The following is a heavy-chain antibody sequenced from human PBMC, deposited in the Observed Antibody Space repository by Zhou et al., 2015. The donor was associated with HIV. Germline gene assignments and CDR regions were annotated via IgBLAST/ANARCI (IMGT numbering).Heavy chain of an antibody. CDR1: GFSFSDHY. CDR2: ITKSGDST. Sequence: QVQLVESGGILVTPGGSLRLSCAASGFSFSDHYMAWIRQPPGKGLEWVSHITKSGDSTFYSNSVRGRFTISRDNAKNTLYLQMNSLRADDTAVYYCARDLNRYRGAFDLWGQGTMVTVSS. J-gene: IGHJ3*01. CDR3: ARDLNRYRGAFDL. V-gene: IGHV3-11*04. D-gene: IGHD3-10*01.